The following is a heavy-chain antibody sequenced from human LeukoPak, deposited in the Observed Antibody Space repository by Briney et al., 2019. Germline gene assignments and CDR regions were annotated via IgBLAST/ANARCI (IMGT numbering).Heavy chain of an antibody. CDR1: GGSISSSSYY. J-gene: IGHJ3*02. V-gene: IGHV4-39*07. CDR3: ARNRRVGTAFDI. CDR2: IYYSGST. D-gene: IGHD1-1*01. Sequence: SETLSLTCTVSGGSISSSSYYWGWIRQPPVKGLEWIGSIYYSGSTYYNPSLKSRVTISVDTSKNQFSLKLSSVTAADTAVYYCARNRRVGTAFDIWGQGTMVTVSS.